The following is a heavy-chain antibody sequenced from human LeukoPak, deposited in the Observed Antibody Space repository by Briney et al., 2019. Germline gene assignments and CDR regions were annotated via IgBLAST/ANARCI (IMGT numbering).Heavy chain of an antibody. V-gene: IGHV3-43D*03. CDR1: GFMFDDYA. D-gene: IGHD3-22*01. CDR3: VKGGREVVVMAAAFFDD. J-gene: IGHJ4*02. CDR2: ITWDAKT. Sequence: GGSLRLSCAASGFMFDDYAMLWVRQPPGKGLEWVSLITWDAKTYYRDSVKGRFTISRDNRKNSLYLQMNSLRPEDTAFYYCVKGGREVVVMAAAFFDDWGQGTLVTVSS.